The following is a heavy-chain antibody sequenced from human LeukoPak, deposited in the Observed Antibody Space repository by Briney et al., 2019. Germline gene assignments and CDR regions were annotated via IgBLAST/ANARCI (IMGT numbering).Heavy chain of an antibody. J-gene: IGHJ4*02. CDR2: ISTSGTYT. CDR3: ARIPPLYDSSGYYYTSREFYFDY. Sequence: GRSLRLSCAASRLTLSDYYVSWVRQAPGRGLEWVSYISTSGTYTVYADSVKGRFTISRDNAEHSMYRQMNSLRAEDTAVYYCARIPPLYDSSGYYYTSREFYFDYWGQGTLVTVSS. V-gene: IGHV3-11*03. D-gene: IGHD3-22*01. CDR1: RLTLSDYY.